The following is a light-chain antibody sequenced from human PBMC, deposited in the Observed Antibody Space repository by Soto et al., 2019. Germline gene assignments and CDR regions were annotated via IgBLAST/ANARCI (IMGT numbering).Light chain of an antibody. CDR1: SSDVGRYKY. J-gene: IGLJ2*01. CDR3: SSYTSSVSVV. Sequence: QSALTQPASVSGSPGQSITISCTGTSSDVGRYKYVSWYQQHPGKAPKLMIHEVSNRPSGVSNRFSGSKSGNTASLTISGLQAEDEADYYCSSYTSSVSVVFGAGTQLTVL. V-gene: IGLV2-14*01. CDR2: EVS.